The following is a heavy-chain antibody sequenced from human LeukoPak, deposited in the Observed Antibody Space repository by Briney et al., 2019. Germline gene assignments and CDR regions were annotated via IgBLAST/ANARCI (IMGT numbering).Heavy chain of an antibody. CDR3: ARQYSGSYDY. D-gene: IGHD1-26*01. J-gene: IGHJ4*02. CDR1: GYTFTSYY. Sequence: ASVKVSCKASGYTFTSYYMHWVRQAPGQGLEWMGWMNPNSGNTGYAQKFQGRVTMTRNTSISTAYMELSSLRSEDTAVYYCARQYSGSYDYWGQGTLVTVSS. CDR2: MNPNSGNT. V-gene: IGHV1-8*02.